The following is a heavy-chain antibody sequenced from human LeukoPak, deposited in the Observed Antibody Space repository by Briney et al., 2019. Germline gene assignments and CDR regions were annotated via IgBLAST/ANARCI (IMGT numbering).Heavy chain of an antibody. V-gene: IGHV4-39*01. CDR2: IYYSGRT. J-gene: IGHJ1*01. Sequence: KPSETLSLTCTIFGDSVSRSDSYWDWIRQPPGKGLEWIGTIYYSGRTYYSPSLKSRVTLSVDMSNNQVSLTLSSVTAADTALYFCARRRYYDSSGYLEWGQGTLVTVSS. CDR1: GDSVSRSDSY. D-gene: IGHD3-22*01. CDR3: ARRRYYDSSGYLE.